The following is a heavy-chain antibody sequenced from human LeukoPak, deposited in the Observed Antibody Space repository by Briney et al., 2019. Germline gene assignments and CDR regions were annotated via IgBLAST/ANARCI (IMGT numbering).Heavy chain of an antibody. Sequence: GGSLRLSCAASGFTFSSYAMSWVRQAPGKGLEWVSAISGSGGSTYYADSVKGRFTISRDNSKNTLYLQMNSLRAEDTAVYYCAKVRSIAVAGTLGPFDYWGQGTLVTVSS. CDR2: ISGSGGST. CDR3: AKVRSIAVAGTLGPFDY. V-gene: IGHV3-23*01. D-gene: IGHD6-19*01. J-gene: IGHJ4*02. CDR1: GFTFSSYA.